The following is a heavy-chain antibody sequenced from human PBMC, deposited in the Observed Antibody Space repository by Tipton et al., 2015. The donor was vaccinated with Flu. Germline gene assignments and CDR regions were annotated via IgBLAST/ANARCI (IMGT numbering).Heavy chain of an antibody. CDR1: GDSISSYY. D-gene: IGHD5-12*01. CDR2: IYYNGVT. CDR3: ARGHRERGFDASDI. Sequence: TLSLTCTVSGDSISSYYWSWIRQPPGKGLEWIGFIYYNGVTNYNPSLKSRITISVDTSKNQFSLRLSSVTAADTAVYFCARGHRERGFDASDIWGHGTMVTVSS. V-gene: IGHV4-59*01. J-gene: IGHJ3*02.